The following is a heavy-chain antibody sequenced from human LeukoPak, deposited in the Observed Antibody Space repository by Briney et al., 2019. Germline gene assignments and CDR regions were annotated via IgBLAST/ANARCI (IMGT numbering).Heavy chain of an antibody. V-gene: IGHV4-39*01. D-gene: IGHD1-14*01. J-gene: IGHJ4*02. Sequence: SETLSLTCTVSDGSISTSIYHWAWIRQPPGKGLECIGSIYYSGSPYYNPSLKSRVTISVDTSKNQFSLKLNSVTAADTAVYYCARGLTQPYYFDYWGQGTLVTVSS. CDR2: IYYSGSP. CDR1: DGSISTSIYH. CDR3: ARGLTQPYYFDY.